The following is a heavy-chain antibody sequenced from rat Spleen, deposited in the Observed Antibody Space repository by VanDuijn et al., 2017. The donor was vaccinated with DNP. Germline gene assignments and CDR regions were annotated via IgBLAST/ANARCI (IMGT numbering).Heavy chain of an antibody. D-gene: IGHD1-9*01. V-gene: IGHV5S10*01. CDR2: IIYDGSRT. Sequence: EVQLVESGGGLVQPGRSLKLSCAASGFTFSDYNMAWVRQAPKTGLEWVANIIYDGSRTHYRDSVKGRFTISRDNAKNTLYLQMDSLRSEDTASYYCTRRSHTTGIPIFDYWGQGVMVTVSS. J-gene: IGHJ2*01. CDR3: TRRSHTTGIPIFDY. CDR1: GFTFSDYN.